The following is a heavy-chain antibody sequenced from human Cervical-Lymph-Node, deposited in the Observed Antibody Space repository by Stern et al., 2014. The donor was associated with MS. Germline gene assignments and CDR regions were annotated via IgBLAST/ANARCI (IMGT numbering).Heavy chain of an antibody. CDR3: ATGILGTTPLFAH. D-gene: IGHD1-26*01. Sequence: QLAESGPEVRKPGTSVKVSCTASGFTFNNSAVQWVRQARGQRLEWIGWIVVGSGKTIYAQQFQERVTISRDMSTNTASMALSSLRSEDTAVYYCATGILGTTPLFAHWGQGSLVTVSS. V-gene: IGHV1-58*01. J-gene: IGHJ4*02. CDR2: IVVGSGKT. CDR1: GFTFNNSA.